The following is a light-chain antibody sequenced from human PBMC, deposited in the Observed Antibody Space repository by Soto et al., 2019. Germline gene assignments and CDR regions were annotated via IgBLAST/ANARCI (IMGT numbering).Light chain of an antibody. CDR2: DNN. J-gene: IGLJ2*01. CDR1: SSNIGNNY. Sequence: QSVLTQPPSVSVAPGQKVTISCSGSSSNIGNNYVSWYQQLPGTAPKLLIYDNNKRPSGIPDRFSGSKSGTSATLGITGLQTGDEADYYCGTWDSSLSAEMVFGGGTKLTVL. V-gene: IGLV1-51*01. CDR3: GTWDSSLSAEMV.